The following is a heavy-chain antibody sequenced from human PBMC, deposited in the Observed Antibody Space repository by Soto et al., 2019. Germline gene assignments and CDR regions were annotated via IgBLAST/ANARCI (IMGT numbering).Heavy chain of an antibody. V-gene: IGHV1-8*01. CDR2: MNPNTGTS. D-gene: IGHD1-1*01. Sequence: ASVKVSCKASGYTFTSYDIYWVRQATGQGLEWMGWMNPNTGTSGYAQKFQGRVTMTSDTSISTAHLELSSLRSEDTAVYYSSRRAETNGWNGFGADKYYFDFWGQGTLVTVSS. CDR3: SRRAETNGWNGFGADKYYFDF. CDR1: GYTFTSYD. J-gene: IGHJ4*02.